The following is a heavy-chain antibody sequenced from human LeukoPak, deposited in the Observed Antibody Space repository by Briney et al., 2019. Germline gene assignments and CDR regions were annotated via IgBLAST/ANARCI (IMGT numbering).Heavy chain of an antibody. CDR1: GFTFSSYA. J-gene: IGHJ4*02. V-gene: IGHV3-23*01. D-gene: IGHD2-21*02. CDR3: AKVAVVVTAISSQFDY. Sequence: QPGGSLRLSCAASGFTFSSYAMSWVRQAPGKGLEWVSAISGSGGSTYYADSVKGRFTISRDNSKNTLYLQMNSLRAEDTAVYYCAKVAVVVTAISSQFDYRGQGTLVTVSS. CDR2: ISGSGGST.